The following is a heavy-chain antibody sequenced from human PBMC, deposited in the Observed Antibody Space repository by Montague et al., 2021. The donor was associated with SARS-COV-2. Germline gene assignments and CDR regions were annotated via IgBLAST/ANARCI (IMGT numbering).Heavy chain of an antibody. CDR1: GGSISSYY. CDR2: IYYSWST. CDR3: ARGLDY. Sequence: SETLSLTCTVSGGSISSYYCSWIRQPPGKGLEWIGYIYYSWSTNYNPSLKSRVTISVDTSKNQFSLTLSPVTAADTAVYYCARGLDYWGQGTLVTVSS. J-gene: IGHJ4*02. V-gene: IGHV4-59*01.